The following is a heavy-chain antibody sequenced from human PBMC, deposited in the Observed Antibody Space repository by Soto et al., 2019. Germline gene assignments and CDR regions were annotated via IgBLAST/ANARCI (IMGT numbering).Heavy chain of an antibody. CDR3: ARDPSYYGMDV. Sequence: SVKVSCKASGYTFTSYAMHWVRQAPGQRLEWMGWINAGNGNTKYSRKFQGRVTITRDTSASTAYMELSSLRSEGTAVYYCARDPSYYGMDVWGQGTTVTVSS. CDR1: GYTFTSYA. V-gene: IGHV1-3*01. CDR2: INAGNGNT. J-gene: IGHJ6*02.